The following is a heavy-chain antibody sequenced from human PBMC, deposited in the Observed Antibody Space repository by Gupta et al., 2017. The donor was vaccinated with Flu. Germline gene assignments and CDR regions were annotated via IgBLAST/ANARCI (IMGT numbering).Heavy chain of an antibody. J-gene: IGHJ4*02. Sequence: QVHLVQSGAEVREPGASVKVSCVASGYTFTTYDIHWVRQATGQGLEWMGWMNPHTGNTGYAQKFQDRVSMTRSTSINTAYLELRSLRTEDSGVYYCARKPFPPEFWGQGTLVTVSS. CDR1: GYTFTTYD. D-gene: IGHD2/OR15-2a*01. CDR3: ARKPFPPEF. V-gene: IGHV1-8*01. CDR2: MNPHTGNT.